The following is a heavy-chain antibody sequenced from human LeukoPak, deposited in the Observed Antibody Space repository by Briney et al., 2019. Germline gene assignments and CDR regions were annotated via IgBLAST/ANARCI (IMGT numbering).Heavy chain of an antibody. CDR3: ARGQYYDFWSGYSPFDY. V-gene: IGHV4-38-2*02. Sequence: SETLSLTCTVSGYSISSGYYWGWIRQPPGKGLEWIGSIYHSGSTYYNPSLKSRVTISVDTSKNQFSLKLSSVTAADTAVYCCARGQYYDFWSGYSPFDYWGQGTLVTVSS. CDR1: GYSISSGYY. D-gene: IGHD3-3*01. J-gene: IGHJ4*02. CDR2: IYHSGST.